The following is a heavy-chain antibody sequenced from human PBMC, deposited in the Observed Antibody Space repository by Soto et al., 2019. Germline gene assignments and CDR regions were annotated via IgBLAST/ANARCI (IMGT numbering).Heavy chain of an antibody. Sequence: SVKVSCKASGGTFSSYAISWVRQAPGQGLEWMGGIIPIFGTANYAQKFQGRVTITADESTSTAYMELSSLRSEGTAVYYCARDEVDYYGSGSYYHYYYYGMDVWGQGTTVTVSS. V-gene: IGHV1-69*13. CDR1: GGTFSSYA. CDR3: ARDEVDYYGSGSYYHYYYYGMDV. D-gene: IGHD3-10*01. CDR2: IIPIFGTA. J-gene: IGHJ6*02.